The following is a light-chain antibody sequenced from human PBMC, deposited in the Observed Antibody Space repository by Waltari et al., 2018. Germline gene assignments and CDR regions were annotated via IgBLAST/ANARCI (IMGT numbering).Light chain of an antibody. J-gene: IGLJ3*02. V-gene: IGLV2-14*01. CDR2: DVS. CDR3: NSYAGSSSWV. CDR1: SSVVGFYNY. Sequence: QSALTQPASVSGSPGQSFTIPCTGPSSVVGFYNYVSWYQPHPGKSPNLMIYDVSEQPSGVSNRFSGSKSGNTASLTISGLQAEDEADYYCNSYAGSSSWVFGGGTKLTVL.